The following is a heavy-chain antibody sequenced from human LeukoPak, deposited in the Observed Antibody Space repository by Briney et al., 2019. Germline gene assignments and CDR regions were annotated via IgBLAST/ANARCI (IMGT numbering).Heavy chain of an antibody. CDR2: ISSTSSPI. V-gene: IGHV3-48*01. Sequence: GGSLRLSCAASGFTFSSYSMNWVRQAPGKGLEWVSYISSTSSPIYYADSVKGRFTISRDNARNSLYLQMNSLRAEDTAVYYCARGPQASGWSTSGLYWGQGTLVTVSS. CDR3: ARGPQASGWSTSGLY. J-gene: IGHJ4*02. CDR1: GFTFSSYS. D-gene: IGHD6-19*01.